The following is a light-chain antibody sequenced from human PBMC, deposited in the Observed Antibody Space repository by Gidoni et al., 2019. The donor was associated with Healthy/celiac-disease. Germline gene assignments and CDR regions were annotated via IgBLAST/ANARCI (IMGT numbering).Light chain of an antibody. Sequence: EIVMTQTPATLSVSPGESATLSCRASQSVSRNLAWYHQKPGQAPRLLIYGASTRAAGIPARCSCSWSGSDFTLTISSLQSDDFAFYYCQQYNNWWTFXQXTKVEIK. CDR2: GAS. J-gene: IGKJ1*01. V-gene: IGKV3-15*01. CDR1: QSVSRN. CDR3: QQYNNWWT.